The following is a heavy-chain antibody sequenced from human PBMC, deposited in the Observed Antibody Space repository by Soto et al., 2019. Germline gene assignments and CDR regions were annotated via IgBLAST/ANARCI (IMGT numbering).Heavy chain of an antibody. CDR1: GCSISSSSYY. D-gene: IGHD3-9*01. CDR3: ARGYDILTGPPDY. CDR2: IYYSGYT. Sequence: SETLSLTCTFSGCSISSSSYYWGWVRPPPGKGLEWIGSIYYSGYTYYNPSLKSRVIISADTSKNQFSLKLTSVTAADTAVYYCARGYDILTGPPDYWGQGTLVTVSS. J-gene: IGHJ4*02. V-gene: IGHV4-39*01.